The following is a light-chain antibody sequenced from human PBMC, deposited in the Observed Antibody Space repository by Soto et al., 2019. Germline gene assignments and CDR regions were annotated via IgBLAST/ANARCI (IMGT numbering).Light chain of an antibody. J-gene: IGLJ2*01. V-gene: IGLV2-14*03. CDR2: DVT. CDR3: SSYTRTATRVE. CDR1: DSDIGGYNY. Sequence: QSALTQPASVSGSPGQSITISCTGTDSDIGGYNYVSWYQHHPGKAPKVLIYDVTDRPSGVSNRFSGSKSGNTASLTISGLQAEEEDDYCCSSYTRTATRVEFGGGTKVTVL.